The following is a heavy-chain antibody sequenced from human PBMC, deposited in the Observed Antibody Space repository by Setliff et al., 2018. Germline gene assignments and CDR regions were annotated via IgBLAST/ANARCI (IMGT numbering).Heavy chain of an antibody. J-gene: IGHJ4*02. Sequence: GSLRLSCAASGFTFSDYYMSWIRQAPGKGLEWVSAITFGSLSRYYADSVKGRFTISRDNSKNTLFLEMNSLRTEDTAVYYCAKGQGQYYDSSGYYGRVLDYWGQGTLVTVSS. CDR2: ITFGSLSR. CDR3: AKGQGQYYDSSGYYGRVLDY. D-gene: IGHD3-22*01. V-gene: IGHV3-23*01. CDR1: GFTFSDYY.